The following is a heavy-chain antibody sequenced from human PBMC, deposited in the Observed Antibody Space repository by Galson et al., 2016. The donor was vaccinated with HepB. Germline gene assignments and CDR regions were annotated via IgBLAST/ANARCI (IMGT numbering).Heavy chain of an antibody. CDR1: GGSISSGGYS. CDR3: ARNLRALDFPLACWFDP. Sequence: TLSLTCSISGGSISSGGYSWSWIRQTPGKALEWIGYIYSSGGTYYNPSFESRVTMSVDRSKSQFSLELTSVTAADTAVYYCARNLRALDFPLACWFDPWGQGTLVTVSS. V-gene: IGHV4-30-2*01. D-gene: IGHD3-9*01. J-gene: IGHJ5*02. CDR2: IYSSGGT.